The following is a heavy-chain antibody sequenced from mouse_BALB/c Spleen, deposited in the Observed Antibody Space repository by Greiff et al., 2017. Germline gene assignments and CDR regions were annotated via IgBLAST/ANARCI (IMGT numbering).Heavy chain of an antibody. CDR2: IWGDGST. V-gene: IGHV2-6-7*01. Sequence: VQLVESGPGLVAPSQSLSITCTVSGFSLTGYGVNWVRQPPGKGLEWLGMIWGDGSTDYNSALKSRLSISKDNSKSQVFLKMNSLQTDDTARYYCARGHYYYGSSSSYYAMDYWGQGTSVTVSS. J-gene: IGHJ4*01. CDR1: GFSLTGYG. CDR3: ARGHYYYGSSSSYYAMDY. D-gene: IGHD1-1*01.